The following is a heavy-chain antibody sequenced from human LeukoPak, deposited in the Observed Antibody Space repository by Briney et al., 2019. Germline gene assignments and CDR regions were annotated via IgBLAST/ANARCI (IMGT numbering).Heavy chain of an antibody. CDR2: INPSDGST. J-gene: IGHJ4*02. CDR3: ARSPTRYCSGGSCRLYFDY. D-gene: IGHD2-15*01. V-gene: IGHV1-46*01. Sequence: ASVKVSCKASGYTFTVYHMHWVRQAPGQGLEWMGIINPSDGSTTYAQKFQGRVSITRDMSTSTIYMELSSLRSDDTAVYYCARSPTRYCSGGSCRLYFDYWGQGTLVTVSS. CDR1: GYTFTVYH.